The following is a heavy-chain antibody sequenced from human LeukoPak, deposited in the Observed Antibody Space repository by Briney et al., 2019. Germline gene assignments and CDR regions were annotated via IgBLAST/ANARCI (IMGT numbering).Heavy chain of an antibody. V-gene: IGHV3-7*01. J-gene: IGHJ3*02. Sequence: GGSLRLSCAASGFTFSSYAMSWVRQAPGKGLEWVANIKQDGSEKYYVDSVKGRFTISRDNAKNSLFLQMNSLRAEDTAVYYCARQYYYDSSGYYYYYAFDIWGQGTMVTVSS. D-gene: IGHD3-22*01. CDR3: ARQYYYDSSGYYYYYAFDI. CDR1: GFTFSSYA. CDR2: IKQDGSEK.